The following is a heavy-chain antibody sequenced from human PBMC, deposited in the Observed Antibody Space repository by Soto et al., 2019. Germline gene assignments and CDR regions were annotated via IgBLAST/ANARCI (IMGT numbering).Heavy chain of an antibody. V-gene: IGHV4-59*08. J-gene: IGHJ4*02. CDR2: IYYSGST. Sequence: SETLSLTCTVSGGSISSYYWSWIRQPPGKGLEWIGYIYYSGSTNYNPSLKSRVTISVDTSKNQFSLKLSSVTAADTAVYYCARLTAVAGKIDYWGQGTLVTVPQ. CDR3: ARLTAVAGKIDY. CDR1: GGSISSYY. D-gene: IGHD6-19*01.